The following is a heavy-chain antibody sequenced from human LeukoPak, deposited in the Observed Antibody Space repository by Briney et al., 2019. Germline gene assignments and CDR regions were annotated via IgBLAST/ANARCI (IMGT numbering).Heavy chain of an antibody. CDR2: IYTSGST. CDR1: GGSTSNYY. Sequence: PSETLSLTCTVSGGSTSNYYWNWIRQPAGKGLEWIGRIYTSGSTNYNPSLKSRVTMSVDTSKNQFSLKLSSVTAADTAVYYCASSVIKGQWLVSDAFDIWGQGTMVTVSS. J-gene: IGHJ3*02. CDR3: ASSVIKGQWLVSDAFDI. D-gene: IGHD6-19*01. V-gene: IGHV4-4*07.